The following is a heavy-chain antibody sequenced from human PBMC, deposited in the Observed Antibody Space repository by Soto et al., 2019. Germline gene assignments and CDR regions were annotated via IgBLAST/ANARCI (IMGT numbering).Heavy chain of an antibody. D-gene: IGHD5-18*01. CDR3: ARGWIQLWIIDY. CDR2: IWYDGSNK. CDR1: GFTLSSYG. J-gene: IGHJ4*02. V-gene: IGHV3-33*01. Sequence: HPGGSLRLSCAASGFTLSSYGMHWVRQAPGKGLEWAAVIWYDGSNKYYADSVKGRFTISRDNSKNTLYLQMNSLRAEDTAVYYCARGWIQLWIIDYWGQGTLVTVSS.